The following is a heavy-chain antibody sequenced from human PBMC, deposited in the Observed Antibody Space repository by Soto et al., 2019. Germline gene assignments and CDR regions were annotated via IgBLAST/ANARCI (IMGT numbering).Heavy chain of an antibody. D-gene: IGHD2-15*01. Sequence: GASVKVSCKPSGYTFTNYGITWVRQAPGQGLEWMGWISGYDGNTNYAPKLQGRVTMTRDTSTSTVYMELRSLRSDDTAVYYCARDRGRSCSGGTCPFDYWGQGTLVTVSS. CDR2: ISGYDGNT. CDR3: ARDRGRSCSGGTCPFDY. CDR1: GYTFTNYG. V-gene: IGHV1-18*01. J-gene: IGHJ4*02.